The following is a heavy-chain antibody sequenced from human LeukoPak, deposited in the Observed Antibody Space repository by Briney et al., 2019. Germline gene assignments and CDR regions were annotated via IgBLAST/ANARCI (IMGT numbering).Heavy chain of an antibody. J-gene: IGHJ3*02. CDR2: ISAYNGNT. CDR1: GYTFTSYG. Sequence: ASVKVSCKASGYTFTSYGISWVRQAPGQGLERMGWISAYNGNTNYAQKLQGRVTMTTDTSTSTAYMELRSLRSDDTAVYYCARDRGQWLADAFDIWGQGTMVTVSS. CDR3: ARDRGQWLADAFDI. V-gene: IGHV1-18*01. D-gene: IGHD6-19*01.